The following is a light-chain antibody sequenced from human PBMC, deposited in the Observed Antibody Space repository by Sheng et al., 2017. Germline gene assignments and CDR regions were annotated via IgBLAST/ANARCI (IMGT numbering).Light chain of an antibody. Sequence: TQSPGTLSLSPGERATLSCRASQSVRNFLAWYQQKPGQAPGSSSMVHPAGPLASQTGSVAVGLGQTSLSPSARLEPDDFAVYYCQQYGSSVFTFGPGTKVDIK. J-gene: IGKJ3*01. CDR3: QQYGSSVFT. CDR2: VHP. CDR1: QSVRNF. V-gene: IGKV3-20*01.